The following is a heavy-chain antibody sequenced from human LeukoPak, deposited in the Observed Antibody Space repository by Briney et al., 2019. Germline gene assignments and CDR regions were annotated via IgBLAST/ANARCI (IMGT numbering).Heavy chain of an antibody. D-gene: IGHD6-6*01. Sequence: PSETLSLTCTVSGGSISSGDYYWSWIRQPPGKGLEWIGYIYYSGSTYYNPSLKSRVTISVDTSKNQFSLKLSSVTAADTAVYYCASSPRIAARRSGLFDYWGQGTLVTVSS. J-gene: IGHJ4*02. CDR1: GGSISSGDYY. CDR2: IYYSGST. CDR3: ASSPRIAARRSGLFDY. V-gene: IGHV4-30-4*08.